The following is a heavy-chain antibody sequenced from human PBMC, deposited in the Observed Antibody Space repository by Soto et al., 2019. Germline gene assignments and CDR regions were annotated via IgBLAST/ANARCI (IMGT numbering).Heavy chain of an antibody. CDR2: ISGSGGTT. CDR1: GFTFSNYA. CDR3: AKFFVETGSNSGWPWSFHY. V-gene: IGHV3-23*01. D-gene: IGHD6-25*01. Sequence: EVQLLESWGGLVQPGRSLRLSCAASGFTFSNYAMSWVRQAPGQGLDWVSAISGSGGTTYYADSVKGRFTISRDNSKNTLFLQMNSLRAEDAAVYYCAKFFVETGSNSGWPWSFHYWGQGTLVTVSS. J-gene: IGHJ4*02.